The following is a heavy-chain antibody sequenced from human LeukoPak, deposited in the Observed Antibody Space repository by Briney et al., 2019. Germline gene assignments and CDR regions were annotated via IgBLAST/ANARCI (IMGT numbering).Heavy chain of an antibody. CDR3: ARDVLRYFDWLFMNFDY. Sequence: PGGSLRLSCAASGFTFSSYAMHWVRQAPGKGLEWVAVISYDGSNKYYAYSVKGRFTISRDNSKNTLYLQMNSLRAEDTAVYYCARDVLRYFDWLFMNFDYWGQGTLVTVSS. D-gene: IGHD3-9*01. CDR2: ISYDGSNK. J-gene: IGHJ4*02. CDR1: GFTFSSYA. V-gene: IGHV3-30-3*01.